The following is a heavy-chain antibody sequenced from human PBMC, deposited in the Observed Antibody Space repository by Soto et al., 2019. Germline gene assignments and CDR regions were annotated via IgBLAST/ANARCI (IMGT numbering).Heavy chain of an antibody. Sequence: SETQSLTCAVSGFSISSSNLWSWVRQPPGKGLEWIGQIYHSGSTDYNPSLKSRVTISVDKSKNQFSLKLSSVTAADTAVYYCARDGGYNLDYWGQGTLVTVSS. CDR1: GFSISSSNL. CDR2: IYHSGST. D-gene: IGHD6-25*01. J-gene: IGHJ4*02. V-gene: IGHV4-4*02. CDR3: ARDGGYNLDY.